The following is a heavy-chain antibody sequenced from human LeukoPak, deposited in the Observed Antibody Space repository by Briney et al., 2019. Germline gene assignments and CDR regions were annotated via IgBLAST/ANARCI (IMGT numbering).Heavy chain of an antibody. Sequence: PGGSLRLSCAASGFTFSSYSMNWVRQAPGKGLEWVSSISSSSSYIYYADSVKSRFTISRDNAKNSLYLQMNSLRAEDTAVYYCARDPSMTAAFDYWGQGTLVTVSS. CDR2: ISSSSSYI. J-gene: IGHJ4*02. V-gene: IGHV3-21*01. CDR3: ARDPSMTAAFDY. D-gene: IGHD2-21*02. CDR1: GFTFSSYS.